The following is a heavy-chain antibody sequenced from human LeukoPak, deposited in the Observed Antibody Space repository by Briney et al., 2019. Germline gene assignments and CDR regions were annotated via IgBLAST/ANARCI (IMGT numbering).Heavy chain of an antibody. CDR3: ARFSGSYLLFDY. D-gene: IGHD1-26*01. Sequence: GGSLRLSCAASGFTFSSYSMNWVRQAPGKGLEWASSISSSSSYIYYADSVKGRFTISRDNAKNSLYLQMNSLRAEDTAVYYCARFSGSYLLFDYWGQGTLVTVSS. J-gene: IGHJ4*02. CDR2: ISSSSSYI. CDR1: GFTFSSYS. V-gene: IGHV3-21*01.